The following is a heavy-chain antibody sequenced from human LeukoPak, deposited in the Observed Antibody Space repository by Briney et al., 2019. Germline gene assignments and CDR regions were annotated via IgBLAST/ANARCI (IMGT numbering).Heavy chain of an antibody. CDR3: ARDGLYSSGWYGMDV. V-gene: IGHV1-18*01. CDR1: GYTFTSYG. CDR2: ISAYNGNT. Sequence: ASVKVSCKASGYTFTSYGISWVRQAPGQGLEWMGWISAYNGNTNYAQKLQGRVTMTTDTSMSTAYMELRSLRSDDTAVYYCARDGLYSSGWYGMDVWGQGTTVAVSS. J-gene: IGHJ6*02. D-gene: IGHD6-19*01.